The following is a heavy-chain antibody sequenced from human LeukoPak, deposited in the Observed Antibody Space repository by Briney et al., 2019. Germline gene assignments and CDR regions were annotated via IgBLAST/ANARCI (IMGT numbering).Heavy chain of an antibody. J-gene: IGHJ3*02. CDR3: AKELARDDAFDI. D-gene: IGHD1-1*01. CDR2: ISGSGGST. CDR1: GFTFSSYG. V-gene: IGHV3-23*01. Sequence: GGSLRLSCAASGFTFSSYGMSWVRQAPGKGLEWVSAISGSGGSTYYADSVKGRFTISRDNSKNTLYPQMNSLRAEDTAVYYCAKELARDDAFDIWGQGTMVTVSS.